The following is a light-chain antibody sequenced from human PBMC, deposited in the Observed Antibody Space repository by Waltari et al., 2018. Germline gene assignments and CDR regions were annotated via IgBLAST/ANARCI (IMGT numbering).Light chain of an antibody. J-gene: IGLJ2*01. CDR2: QDT. CDR3: QAWDSSTVV. Sequence: SYELTQPPSVSVTPGQTASITCSGDKLGDKYVCWYQQKPGQSPVVVISQDTKRPSGIPERFSGSNSGSTATLTISGTQAMDEADYYCQAWDSSTVVFGGATKLTVL. V-gene: IGLV3-1*01. CDR1: KLGDKY.